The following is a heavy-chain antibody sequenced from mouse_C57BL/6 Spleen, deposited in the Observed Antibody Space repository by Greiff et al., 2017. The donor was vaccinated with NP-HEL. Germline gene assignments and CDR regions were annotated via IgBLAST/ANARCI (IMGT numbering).Heavy chain of an antibody. CDR2: IDPSDSET. Sequence: QVQLQQPGAELVRPGSSVKLSCKASGYTFTSYWMHWVKQRPIQGLEWIGNIDPSDSETHYNQKFKDKATLTVDKSSSTAYMQLSSLTSEDSAVYYCARSRPYYYGSSYGYWYFDVWGTGTTVTVSS. CDR1: GYTFTSYW. J-gene: IGHJ1*03. CDR3: ARSRPYYYGSSYGYWYFDV. D-gene: IGHD1-1*01. V-gene: IGHV1-52*01.